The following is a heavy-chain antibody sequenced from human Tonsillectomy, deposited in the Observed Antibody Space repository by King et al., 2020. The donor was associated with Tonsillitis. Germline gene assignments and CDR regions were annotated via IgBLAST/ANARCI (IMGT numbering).Heavy chain of an antibody. D-gene: IGHD3-10*01. Sequence: LQLQESGPGLVKPSETLSLTCTVSGGSISSSSSYWGCIRQPPGKGREWIGSIYYIGSTYYKPSLNSRVTLSVDTSKNQFSLKLSSVTAADTAVYYCARRGVSFDPWGQGTLVTVSS. CDR2: IYYIGST. CDR1: GGSISSSSSY. V-gene: IGHV4-39*01. J-gene: IGHJ5*02. CDR3: ARRGVSFDP.